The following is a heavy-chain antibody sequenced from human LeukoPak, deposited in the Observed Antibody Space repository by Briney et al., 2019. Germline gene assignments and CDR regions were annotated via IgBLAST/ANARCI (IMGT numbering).Heavy chain of an antibody. CDR1: GFTLNTYS. CDR3: ARDGLVRSGGIGVDFDY. D-gene: IGHD1-26*01. V-gene: IGHV3-21*01. CDR2: ISGSSRYI. Sequence: PGGSLRLSCAASGFTLNTYSMNWVRQAPGKGLEWVSSISGSSRYIYYADSVKGRFTISRNNAKNSLYLQMNSLRAEDTAVHYCARDGLVRSGGIGVDFDYWGQGTLVSVSS. J-gene: IGHJ4*02.